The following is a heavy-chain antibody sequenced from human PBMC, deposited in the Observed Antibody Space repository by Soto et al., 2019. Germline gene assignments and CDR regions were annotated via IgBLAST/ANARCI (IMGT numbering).Heavy chain of an antibody. Sequence: GXSVKVSCEASGGTFSSYAISWVRQAPVQGLEWMGGIIPIFGTANYAQKFQGRVTITADRSTSTAYMELSSLRSEDTAVYYCARGSPAGTMVRGVISYYYGMDVWGQGTTVTVSS. CDR3: ARGSPAGTMVRGVISYYYGMDV. V-gene: IGHV1-69*06. CDR2: IIPIFGTA. D-gene: IGHD3-10*01. CDR1: GGTFSSYA. J-gene: IGHJ6*02.